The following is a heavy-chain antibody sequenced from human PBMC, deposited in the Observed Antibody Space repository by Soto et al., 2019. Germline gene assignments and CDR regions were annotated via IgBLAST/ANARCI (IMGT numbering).Heavy chain of an antibody. Sequence: VQLVESGGGLVQPGGSLRLSCAASGFPFGDNWMHWVRQAPGKGLVWVSRISNDGGSTTYAVSVRGRFTVSRDNAKNTLHLQMNSLRAEDTAVYYCARDSYSSGTQWGHGTRVTVSS. J-gene: IGHJ4*01. V-gene: IGHV3-74*01. D-gene: IGHD3-10*01. CDR2: ISNDGGST. CDR3: ARDSYSSGTQ. CDR1: GFPFGDNW.